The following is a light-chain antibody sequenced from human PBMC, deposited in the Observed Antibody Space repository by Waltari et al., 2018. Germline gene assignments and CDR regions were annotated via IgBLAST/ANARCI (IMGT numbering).Light chain of an antibody. V-gene: IGLV1-40*01. Sequence: VLTQPPSVSGAPGQRITISCTRTSANIGAGYDVHWYLQLPGTAPKLLILGNNNRPSGVPDRFSASKSDTSASLAITGLQAEDEADYYCQSYDSSLSGVLFGGGTKLTVL. CDR1: SANIGAGYD. CDR2: GNN. CDR3: QSYDSSLSGVL. J-gene: IGLJ2*01.